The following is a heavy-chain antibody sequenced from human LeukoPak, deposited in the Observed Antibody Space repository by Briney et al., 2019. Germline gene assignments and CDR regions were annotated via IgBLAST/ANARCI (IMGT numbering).Heavy chain of an antibody. D-gene: IGHD1-1*01. Sequence: GESLKISCKASGYSFTNYWVSWVRQMPGKGLEWMGRIDPRDSYTSYSPSFQGHVTISADESISTVYLQWSSLKASDTAMYYCARLGGMVHNFDYWGQGTLVTVSS. CDR1: GYSFTNYW. J-gene: IGHJ4*02. CDR3: ARLGGMVHNFDY. CDR2: IDPRDSYT. V-gene: IGHV5-10-1*01.